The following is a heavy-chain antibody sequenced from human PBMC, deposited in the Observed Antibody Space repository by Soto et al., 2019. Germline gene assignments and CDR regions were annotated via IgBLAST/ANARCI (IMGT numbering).Heavy chain of an antibody. Sequence: PSETLSLTCAVSGGYISGGYYSWSWIRQPPGKGLEWIGFIYNSGSTYYNSSLKSRVTISVDRSKNHFFLNLTSVTAADTAVYYCARDRSWFGELSPSCGMDVWGQGTTVTVSS. CDR1: GGYISGGYYS. J-gene: IGHJ6*02. V-gene: IGHV4-30-2*01. CDR2: IYNSGST. CDR3: ARDRSWFGELSPSCGMDV. D-gene: IGHD3-10*01.